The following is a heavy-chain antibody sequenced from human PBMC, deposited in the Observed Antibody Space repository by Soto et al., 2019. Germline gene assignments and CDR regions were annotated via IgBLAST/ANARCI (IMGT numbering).Heavy chain of an antibody. D-gene: IGHD3-16*01. J-gene: IGHJ4*02. Sequence: ASVKVSCKASGYNFTSYYMHWVRQAPGQGLEWMGIIDPTRGSTSYVQKFQGRVTMTSDTSTSTVYMELSSLRAEDTAVYYCARDGGITPFDYWGQGTLVTVSS. CDR1: GYNFTSYY. V-gene: IGHV1-46*01. CDR2: IDPTRGST. CDR3: ARDGGITPFDY.